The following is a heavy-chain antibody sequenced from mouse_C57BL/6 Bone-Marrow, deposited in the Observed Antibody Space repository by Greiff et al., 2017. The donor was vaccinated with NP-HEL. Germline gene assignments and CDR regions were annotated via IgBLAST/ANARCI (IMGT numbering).Heavy chain of an antibody. Sequence: EVQGVESGGGLVKPGGSLKLSCAASGFTFSSYAMSWVRQTPEKRLEWVATISDGGSYTYYPDNVKGRFTISRDNAKNNLYLQMSHLKSEDTAMYYCAREKFYYYGSSSWFAYWGQGTLVTVSA. CDR3: AREKFYYYGSSSWFAY. V-gene: IGHV5-4*01. J-gene: IGHJ3*01. CDR1: GFTFSSYA. CDR2: ISDGGSYT. D-gene: IGHD1-1*01.